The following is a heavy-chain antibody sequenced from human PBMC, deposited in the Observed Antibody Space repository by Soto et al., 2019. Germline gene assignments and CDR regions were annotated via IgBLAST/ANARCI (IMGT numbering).Heavy chain of an antibody. CDR3: ASTRHYYDSSGYYSIFDY. CDR2: IYHSGST. D-gene: IGHD3-22*01. J-gene: IGHJ4*02. Sequence: SETLSLTCAVSGGSISSGGYSWSWIRQPPGKGLEWIGYIYHSGSTYYNPSLKSRVTISVDRSKNQFSLKLSSVTAAGTAVYYCASTRHYYDSSGYYSIFDYWAQGTLVPVSS. V-gene: IGHV4-30-2*01. CDR1: GGSISSGGYS.